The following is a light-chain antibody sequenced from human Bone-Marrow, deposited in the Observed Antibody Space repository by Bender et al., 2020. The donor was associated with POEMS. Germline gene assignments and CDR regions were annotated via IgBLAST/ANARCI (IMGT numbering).Light chain of an antibody. Sequence: QSDLTQPASVSGSPGQSITISCTGSARDIGGYNFVSWFQQHPGKAPKLVISDVNNRPSGIPNRFSGSKSDNTASLTISGLQTEDEADYYCSSYKNTDSYVMFGGGTKLTVL. CDR1: ARDIGGYNF. V-gene: IGLV2-14*03. CDR3: SSYKNTDSYVM. CDR2: DVN. J-gene: IGLJ3*02.